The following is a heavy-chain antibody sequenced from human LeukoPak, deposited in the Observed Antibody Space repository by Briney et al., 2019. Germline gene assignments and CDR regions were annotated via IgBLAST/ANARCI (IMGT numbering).Heavy chain of an antibody. Sequence: GGSLRLSCAASGFTFSSHWMSWVRQAPGKGLEWVANIKQDGSEKYYVDSVKGRFTISRDNAKNSLYLQMNSLRAEDTAVYYCARLTGGYYYYGMDVWGQGTTVTVSS. V-gene: IGHV3-7*01. CDR3: ARLTGGYYYYGMDV. J-gene: IGHJ6*02. CDR2: IKQDGSEK. CDR1: GFTFSSHW. D-gene: IGHD1-14*01.